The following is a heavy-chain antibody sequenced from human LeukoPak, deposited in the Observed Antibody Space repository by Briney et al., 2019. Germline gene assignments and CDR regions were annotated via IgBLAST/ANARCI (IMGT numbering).Heavy chain of an antibody. CDR1: GGSISSGGYY. D-gene: IGHD6-6*01. V-gene: IGHV4-31*03. CDR2: IYYSGST. J-gene: IGHJ6*03. Sequence: SQTLSLTCTVSGGSISSGGYYWSWIRQHPGKGLEWIGYIYYSGSTHYNPSLKSRVTISVDTSKNQFSLKLSSVTAADTAVYYCARNGVEGIAARPSYHYYYYYYMDVWGKGTTVTVSS. CDR3: ARNGVEGIAARPSYHYYYYYYMDV.